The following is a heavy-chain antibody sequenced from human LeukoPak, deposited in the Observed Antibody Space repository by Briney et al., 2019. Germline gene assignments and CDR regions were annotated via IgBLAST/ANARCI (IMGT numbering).Heavy chain of an antibody. CDR1: GFTFSSHH. J-gene: IGHJ4*02. CDR2: ISKDGRNT. D-gene: IGHD3-3*01. V-gene: IGHV3-48*03. CDR3: ARGGSFGVDRNDF. Sequence: GGSLRLSCAASGFTFSSHHMNWVRQAPGKGLEWVSSISKDGRNTYYADSVNGRFTISRDNAKSSLYLQMNSLRAEDTAVYYCARGGSFGVDRNDFWGQGTLVTVSS.